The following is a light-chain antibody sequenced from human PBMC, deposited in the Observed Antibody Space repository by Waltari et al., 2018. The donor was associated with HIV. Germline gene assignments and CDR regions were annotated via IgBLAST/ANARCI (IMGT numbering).Light chain of an antibody. CDR1: AVSHNW. Sequence: SYELTQPPSVSVSPGQTATIPSSGQAVSHNWSIWYQQKPCQAPLLLIFRDVDRPPGISDRFSGSSSGTTVTLAISGVQADDEAYYFCQCGGGAMRHLFGGGTNLTV. V-gene: IGLV3-25*03. J-gene: IGLJ3*02. CDR2: RDV. CDR3: QCGGGAMRHL.